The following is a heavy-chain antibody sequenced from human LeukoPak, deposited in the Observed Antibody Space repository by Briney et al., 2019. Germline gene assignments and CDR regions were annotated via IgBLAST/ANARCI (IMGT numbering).Heavy chain of an antibody. CDR1: GSTFTDSY. Sequence: ASVKVSCNASGSTFTDSYLHWVRHAPGQGLEWKGWINSNSGRTHYIQDFQGRVTMTRDTSISTAYMEVSRLRSDDTAVYYCARGGKYGCSGGSCSGGGLFDPWGQGTLVTVSS. CDR3: ARGGKYGCSGGSCSGGGLFDP. D-gene: IGHD2-15*01. J-gene: IGHJ5*02. V-gene: IGHV1-2*02. CDR2: INSNSGRT.